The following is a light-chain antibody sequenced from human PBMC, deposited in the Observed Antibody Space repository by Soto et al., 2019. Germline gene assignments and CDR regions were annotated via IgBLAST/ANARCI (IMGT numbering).Light chain of an antibody. Sequence: ESVLTQSPGTLSLSPGERATLSCRASQSVSNSYFAWYQQKPGQAPRLLIYGISNRATGIPDRFSGSGSGTDFTLTISRLEPEDFVVYYCQQYSSLPHTFCQGTKLEVK. CDR3: QQYSSLPHT. V-gene: IGKV3-20*01. J-gene: IGKJ2*01. CDR2: GIS. CDR1: QSVSNSY.